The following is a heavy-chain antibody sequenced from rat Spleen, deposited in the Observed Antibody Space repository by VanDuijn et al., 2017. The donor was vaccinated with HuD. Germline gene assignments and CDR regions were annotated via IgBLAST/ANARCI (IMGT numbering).Heavy chain of an antibody. D-gene: IGHD1-10*01. CDR1: FYSITSSYR. J-gene: IGHJ3*01. CDR2: IDGTGST. V-gene: IGHV3-3*01. CDR3: ARWNNYAAH. Sequence: EVQLQESGPGLVKPSQSLSLTCSVTFYSITSSYRWSWIRKFPGNKREWMGYIDGTGSTNYSPSHESQISITSDKSNTQFFLQVNSVTTEDTATYYCARWNNYAAHWGQGTLVTVSS.